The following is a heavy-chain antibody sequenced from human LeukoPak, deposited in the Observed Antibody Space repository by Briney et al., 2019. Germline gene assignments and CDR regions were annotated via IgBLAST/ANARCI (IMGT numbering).Heavy chain of an antibody. D-gene: IGHD6-19*01. CDR1: GFTFSRYA. J-gene: IGHJ6*03. CDR3: ANVAAVYYMDV. CDR2: ISGSGGST. Sequence: GGSVRLSCAASGFTFSRYAMSWVRRAPGKGVEWVSAISGSGGSTYYADSVKGRFTISRDNSKNTLYLQMNSLRAEDTAVYYCANVAAVYYMDVWGKGTTVTVSS. V-gene: IGHV3-23*01.